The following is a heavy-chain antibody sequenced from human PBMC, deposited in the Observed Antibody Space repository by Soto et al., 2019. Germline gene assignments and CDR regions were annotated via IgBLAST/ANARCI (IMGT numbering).Heavy chain of an antibody. J-gene: IGHJ4*02. D-gene: IGHD3-22*01. CDR2: IYYSGST. CDR3: ARAPHYYDSSGFDY. Sequence: SETLSLTCTASGGSISSGGYYWSWIRQHPGKGLEWIGYIYYSGSTYYNPSLKSRVTISVDTSKNQFSLKLSSVTAADTAVYYCARAPHYYDSSGFDYWGQGTLVTVSS. CDR1: GGSISSGGYY. V-gene: IGHV4-31*03.